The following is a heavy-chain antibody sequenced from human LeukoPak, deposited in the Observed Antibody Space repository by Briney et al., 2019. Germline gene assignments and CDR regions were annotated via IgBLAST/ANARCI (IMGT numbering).Heavy chain of an antibody. J-gene: IGHJ4*02. V-gene: IGHV3-30*04. CDR2: VSFHGTDK. CDR1: GYTFSNYA. Sequence: GGSLRLSCAASGYTFSNYAMHWVRQAPGKGLDWVAVVSFHGTDKFYADSVKGRFTISRDNSKNTLYLQMNSLIPEDTAVYYCARAVPSRQAIDYWGQGTLVTVSS. CDR3: ARAVPSRQAIDY.